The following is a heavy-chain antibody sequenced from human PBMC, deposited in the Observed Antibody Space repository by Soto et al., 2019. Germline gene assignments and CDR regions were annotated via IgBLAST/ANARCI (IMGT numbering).Heavy chain of an antibody. J-gene: IGHJ5*02. V-gene: IGHV4-39*01. CDR3: ARHWAGYCSSTSCYKFDP. Sequence: SETLSLTCTVSGGSISSTSYYWGWIRQPPGKGLEWIGSIYCSGSTYYNPSLKSRVTISVDTSKNQLSLRLSSVTAADTAVYYCARHWAGYCSSTSCYKFDPWGLGTPVTVSS. CDR1: GGSISSTSYY. D-gene: IGHD2-2*01. CDR2: IYCSGST.